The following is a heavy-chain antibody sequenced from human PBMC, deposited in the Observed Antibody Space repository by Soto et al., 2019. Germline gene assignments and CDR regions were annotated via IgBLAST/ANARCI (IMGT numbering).Heavy chain of an antibody. CDR3: ARGRSSWYRRGSYYYYGMDV. J-gene: IGHJ6*02. Sequence: QAQLQQWGAGLLKPSETLSLTCVVYGGAFSGFYWTWIRQPPGKGLEWIGEIDHSESTNYNPPLKSRVTISVDTYKNQVSLKLSTVTAADTAVYYCARGRSSWYRRGSYYYYGMDVWGQGTAVTVSS. V-gene: IGHV4-34*01. CDR2: IDHSEST. CDR1: GGAFSGFY. D-gene: IGHD6-13*01.